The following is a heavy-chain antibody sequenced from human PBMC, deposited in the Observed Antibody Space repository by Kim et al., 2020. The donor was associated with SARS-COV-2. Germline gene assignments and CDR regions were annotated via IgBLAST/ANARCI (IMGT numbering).Heavy chain of an antibody. D-gene: IGHD2-2*01. CDR1: GFTFSSYG. Sequence: GGSLRLSCAASGFTFSSYGMHWVRQAPGKGLEWVAVIWYDGSNKYYADSVKGRFTISRDNSKNTLYLQMNSLRAEDTAVYYCAKDQTKYQLLYIDYWGQGTLVTVSS. CDR3: AKDQTKYQLLYIDY. J-gene: IGHJ4*02. CDR2: IWYDGSNK. V-gene: IGHV3-33*06.